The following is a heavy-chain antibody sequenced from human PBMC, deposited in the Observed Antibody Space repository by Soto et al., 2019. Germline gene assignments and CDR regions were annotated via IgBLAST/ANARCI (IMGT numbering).Heavy chain of an antibody. D-gene: IGHD2-2*01. CDR1: GGSFSGYY. CDR2: INHSGST. Sequence: QVQLQQWGAGLLKPSETLSLTCAVYGGSFSGYYWSWIRQPPGKGLEWIGEINHSGSTNYNPSLKSRVTISVDTSKNQFSLKLSSVTAADTAVYYCALGVVPAAERFDYWGQGTLVTVSS. V-gene: IGHV4-34*01. J-gene: IGHJ4*02. CDR3: ALGVVPAAERFDY.